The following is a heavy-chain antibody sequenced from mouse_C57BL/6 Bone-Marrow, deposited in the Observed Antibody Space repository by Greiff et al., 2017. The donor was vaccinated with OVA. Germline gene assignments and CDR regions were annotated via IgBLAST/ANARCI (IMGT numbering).Heavy chain of an antibody. Sequence: EVKLVESGGGLVKPGGSLKLSCAASGFTFSDYGMHWVRQAPEKGLEWVAYISSGSSTIYYADTVKGRFTISRDNAKNTLFLQMTSLRSEDTAMYYCARTITTVVPYFDYWGQGTTLTVSS. J-gene: IGHJ2*01. D-gene: IGHD1-1*01. CDR1: GFTFSDYG. CDR3: ARTITTVVPYFDY. V-gene: IGHV5-17*01. CDR2: ISSGSSTI.